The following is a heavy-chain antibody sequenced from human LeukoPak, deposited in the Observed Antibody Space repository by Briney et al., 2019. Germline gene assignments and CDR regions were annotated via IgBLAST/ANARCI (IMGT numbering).Heavy chain of an antibody. CDR1: GGTFSSYA. V-gene: IGHV1-69*01. Sequence: ASVTVSCKASGGTFSSYAISWVRQAPGQGLEWVGGAIPIFVTANYAQKFQGRVTITADESTSTAYMELSSLRSEDTAVYYCARDRGPYYGSGSHSFDYWGQGTLVTVSS. CDR3: ARDRGPYYGSGSHSFDY. D-gene: IGHD3-10*01. CDR2: AIPIFVTA. J-gene: IGHJ4*02.